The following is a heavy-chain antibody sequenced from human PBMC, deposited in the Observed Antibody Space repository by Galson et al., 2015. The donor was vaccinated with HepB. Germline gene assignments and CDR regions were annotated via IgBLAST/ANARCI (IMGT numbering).Heavy chain of an antibody. CDR2: ISGSGGST. D-gene: IGHD1-14*01. V-gene: IGHV3-23*01. Sequence: SLRLSCAASGFTFSSYAMSWVRQAPGKGLEWVSAISGSGGSTYYADSVKGRFTISRDNSKNSVTAEDTALYYCARNRFGVAWSAPESWGQGTLVTVSS. CDR1: GFTFSSYA. J-gene: IGHJ4*02. CDR3: ARNRFGVAWSAPES.